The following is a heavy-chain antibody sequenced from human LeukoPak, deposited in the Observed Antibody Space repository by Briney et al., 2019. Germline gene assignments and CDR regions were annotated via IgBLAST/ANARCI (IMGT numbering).Heavy chain of an antibody. D-gene: IGHD3-16*02. CDR2: ISGSGGST. J-gene: IGHJ5*02. CDR3: AKDREAYYDYVWGSYRPPSGFDP. Sequence: PGGSLRLSCAASGFTFSSYAMSWVRQAPGKGLEWVSAISGSGGSTYYADSVKGRFTISRDNSKNTLYLQMNSLRAEDTAVYYCAKDREAYYDYVWGSYRPPSGFDPWGQGTLVTVSS. V-gene: IGHV3-23*01. CDR1: GFTFSSYA.